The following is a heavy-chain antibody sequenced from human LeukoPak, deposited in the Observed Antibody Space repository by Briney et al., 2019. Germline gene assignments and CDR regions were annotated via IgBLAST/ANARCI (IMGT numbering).Heavy chain of an antibody. V-gene: IGHV3-33*06. CDR1: GFTFSHYA. CDR2: IWYDGSHD. CDR3: VKDSSTTSWYFAFDV. D-gene: IGHD2-2*01. Sequence: GGSLRLSCAASGFTFSHYAMHWVRQAPGKGLEWVAVIWYDGSHDTYTDSVKGRFTVSRDNFKNVLHLQMTSLRADDTAVYYCVKDSSTTSWYFAFDVWGQGTMVAVSS. J-gene: IGHJ3*01.